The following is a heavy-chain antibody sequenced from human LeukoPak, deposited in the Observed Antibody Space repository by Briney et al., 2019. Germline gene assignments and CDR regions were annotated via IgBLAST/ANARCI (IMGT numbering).Heavy chain of an antibody. Sequence: PGGSLRLSCAASGFTFGSYWMHWVRQVPGKGLVWVSRISSDGSYTKYADSVKGRFTISRDNAKNTLYLQMDTLRAEDTAVYYCARYCTSTSCYGQNSYYGLDVWGQGTTVTVSS. J-gene: IGHJ6*02. CDR2: ISSDGSYT. CDR1: GFTFGSYW. D-gene: IGHD2-2*01. CDR3: ARYCTSTSCYGQNSYYGLDV. V-gene: IGHV3-74*01.